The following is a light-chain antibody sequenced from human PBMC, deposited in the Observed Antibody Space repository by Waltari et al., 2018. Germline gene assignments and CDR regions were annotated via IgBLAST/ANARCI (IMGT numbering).Light chain of an antibody. V-gene: IGLV1-40*01. CDR2: GNN. CDR3: QSYDNSLNAVI. Sequence: QSVLTQPPSVSGAPGQRVTISCTGSFSNIGPRYDVHWYRQVPGTAPKLLIYGNNNRPSGVPDRVSGSKSGTSASLAITGLQAEDEADYFCQSYDNSLNAVIFGGGTKLTVL. J-gene: IGLJ2*01. CDR1: FSNIGPRYD.